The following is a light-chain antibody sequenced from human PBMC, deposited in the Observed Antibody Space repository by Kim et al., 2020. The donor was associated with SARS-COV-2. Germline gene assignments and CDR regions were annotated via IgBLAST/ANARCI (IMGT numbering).Light chain of an antibody. J-gene: IGKJ2*01. Sequence: SASIGDRVTITCRASQVISTDLAWFQQKPGKAPKSLIYAASRLQTGVPSKFSGNRSGTDFTLTISSLQPEDSATYFCQQHNTHPFTFGQGTKLEI. V-gene: IGKV1-16*02. CDR2: AAS. CDR1: QVISTD. CDR3: QQHNTHPFT.